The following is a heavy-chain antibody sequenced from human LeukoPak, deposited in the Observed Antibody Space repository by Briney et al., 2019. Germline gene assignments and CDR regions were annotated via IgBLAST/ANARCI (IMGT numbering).Heavy chain of an antibody. Sequence: PGGSLRLSCAASGFTFSSHWMHWVRQTPGKGLVWVSRIYSDGSSTNYADSVKGRFTISRDNAKNTLYLQMNSMRAEEKAVYSCARGGAGITYWGQGTRV. J-gene: IGHJ4*02. CDR2: IYSDGSST. CDR1: GFTFSSHW. D-gene: IGHD5-24*01. V-gene: IGHV3-74*01. CDR3: ARGGAGITY.